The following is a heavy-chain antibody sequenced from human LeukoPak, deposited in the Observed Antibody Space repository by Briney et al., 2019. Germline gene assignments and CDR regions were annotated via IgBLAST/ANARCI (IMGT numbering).Heavy chain of an antibody. J-gene: IGHJ4*02. D-gene: IGHD2/OR15-2a*01. Sequence: GGSLRLSCAASGFTFSSYAMSWVRQAPGKGLEWVSAISGSGGSTYYADSVKGRFTISRDKSKNTLYLQMDSLTAEDTAVYYCTRKGSQWDFLVDYWGQGTRVAVSP. V-gene: IGHV3-23*01. CDR3: TRKGSQWDFLVDY. CDR1: GFTFSSYA. CDR2: ISGSGGST.